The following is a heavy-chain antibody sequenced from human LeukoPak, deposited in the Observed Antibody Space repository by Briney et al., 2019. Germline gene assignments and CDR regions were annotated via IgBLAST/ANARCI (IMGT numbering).Heavy chain of an antibody. Sequence: ASVKVSCKASGYTFTGYYMHWVRQAPGQGLEWMGWINPNSGGTNYAQKFQGRVTMTRDTSISTAYMELSRLRSDDTAVYYCARVYGSEGDAFDIWGQGTMVTVSS. J-gene: IGHJ3*02. V-gene: IGHV1-2*02. CDR2: INPNSGGT. D-gene: IGHD3-10*01. CDR1: GYTFTGYY. CDR3: ARVYGSEGDAFDI.